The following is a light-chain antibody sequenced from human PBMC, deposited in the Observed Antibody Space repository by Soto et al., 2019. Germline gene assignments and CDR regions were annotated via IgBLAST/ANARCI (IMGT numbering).Light chain of an antibody. J-gene: IGLJ1*01. CDR3: CSYGSSTTYV. Sequence: QSALTQPASVSGSPGQSITISCAGTSSDVGGYDLVSWYQQHPGRAPNLMIYDVSRRPSGVSNRFSGSKSGNTASLTISGLRAEDEADYYCCSYGSSTTYVFGTGTKLTVL. CDR1: SSDVGGYDL. V-gene: IGLV2-23*02. CDR2: DVS.